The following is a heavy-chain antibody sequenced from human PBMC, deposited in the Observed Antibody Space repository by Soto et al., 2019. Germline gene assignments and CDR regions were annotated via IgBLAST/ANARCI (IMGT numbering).Heavy chain of an antibody. V-gene: IGHV1-69*06. Sequence: QAQLVQSGAEVKKPGSSVKVSCKASGGTFSSYAISWVRQAPGQGLEWMGGIIPIFGTANYAQKFQGRVTITADKSTSTAYMELSSLRSEDTAVYYCASAHRDYGDPTAYYYYYGMDVWGQGTTVTVSS. CDR2: IIPIFGTA. D-gene: IGHD4-17*01. CDR1: GGTFSSYA. CDR3: ASAHRDYGDPTAYYYYYGMDV. J-gene: IGHJ6*02.